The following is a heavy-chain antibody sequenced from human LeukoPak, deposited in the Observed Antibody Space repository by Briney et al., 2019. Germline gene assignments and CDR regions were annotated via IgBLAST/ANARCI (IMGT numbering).Heavy chain of an antibody. CDR3: ARLGGDCSSTSCWVH. CDR2: INHSGST. J-gene: IGHJ4*02. Sequence: SETLSLTCAVYGGSFSGYYWSWIRQPPGKGLEWIGEINHSGSTNYDPSLKSRVTISVDTSKNQFSLKLSSVTAADTAVYYCARLGGDCSSTSCWVHWGQGTLVTVSS. D-gene: IGHD2-2*01. CDR1: GGSFSGYY. V-gene: IGHV4-34*01.